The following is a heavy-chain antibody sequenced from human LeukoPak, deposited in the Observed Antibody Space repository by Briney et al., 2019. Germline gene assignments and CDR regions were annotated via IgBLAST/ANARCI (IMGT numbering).Heavy chain of an antibody. CDR1: SGSISSGSYY. CDR2: IYYSGST. J-gene: IGHJ4*02. V-gene: IGHV4-39*01. CDR3: ARCGYYDFWSGYNPATFDY. D-gene: IGHD3-3*01. Sequence: PSETLSLTCTVSSGSISSGSYYWGWIRQPPGKGLEWIGRIYYSGSTYYKPSLKSRVTISVDTSKNQFSLKLNSVTAADTAVYYCARCGYYDFWSGYNPATFDYWGQGTLVTVSS.